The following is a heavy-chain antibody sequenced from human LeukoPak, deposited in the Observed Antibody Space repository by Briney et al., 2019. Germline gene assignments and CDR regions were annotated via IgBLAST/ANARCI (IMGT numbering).Heavy chain of an antibody. D-gene: IGHD2-2*01. V-gene: IGHV4-59*01. Sequence: SETLSLTCTVSGGSISSYYWSWIRQPPGKGLEWIGYISSSGSTNYNPSLKSRVTISVDTSNNQFSLKPSSVTAADTAVYYCARDMLEYCSRTTCYFYGMDVWGQGTTVTVSS. CDR2: ISSSGST. CDR3: ARDMLEYCSRTTCYFYGMDV. J-gene: IGHJ6*02. CDR1: GGSISSYY.